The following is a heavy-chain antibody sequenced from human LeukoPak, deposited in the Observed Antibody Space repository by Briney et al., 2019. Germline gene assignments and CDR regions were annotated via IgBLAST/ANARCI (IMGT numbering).Heavy chain of an antibody. Sequence: GRSLRLSRAASVFTFDDYAMLWVRQAPGKGLEWVSGISWNSGTIGYADSVKGRFTISRDNAKNSLYLQMNSLRAEDTALYYCAKDIAAAGTGFDHWGQGTLVTVSS. CDR2: ISWNSGTI. V-gene: IGHV3-9*01. CDR1: VFTFDDYA. D-gene: IGHD6-13*01. CDR3: AKDIAAAGTGFDH. J-gene: IGHJ4*02.